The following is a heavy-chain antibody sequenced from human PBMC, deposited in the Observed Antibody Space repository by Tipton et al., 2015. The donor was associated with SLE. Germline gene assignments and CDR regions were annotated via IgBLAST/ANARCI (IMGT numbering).Heavy chain of an antibody. CDR1: GFTFSSYA. D-gene: IGHD6-19*01. V-gene: IGHV3-23*01. J-gene: IGHJ4*02. CDR2: ISGSGGST. CDR3: ARERDSSGSDY. Sequence: SLRLSCAASGFTFSSYAMSWVRQAPGKGLEWVSAISGSGGSTYYADSVKGRFTISRDNAKNSLYLQMNSLRAEDTAVYYCARERDSSGSDYWGQGTLVTVSS.